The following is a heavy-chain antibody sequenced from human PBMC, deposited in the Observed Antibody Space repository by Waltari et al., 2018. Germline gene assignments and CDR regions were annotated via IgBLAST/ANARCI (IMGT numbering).Heavy chain of an antibody. J-gene: IGHJ3*02. V-gene: IGHV7-4-1*02. Sequence: QVPLAQSWSALQTPGASVTVSCKASGSTFTTYGINWLRHAPGQGLEWLGWINNDAGNPTYAQGFTGRLVFSLDTSVNTALLQISSLKADDSAIYYCARDFESRGYDIWGQGTMVTVSS. CDR3: ARDFESRGYDI. CDR2: INNDAGNP. D-gene: IGHD3-22*01. CDR1: GSTFTTYG.